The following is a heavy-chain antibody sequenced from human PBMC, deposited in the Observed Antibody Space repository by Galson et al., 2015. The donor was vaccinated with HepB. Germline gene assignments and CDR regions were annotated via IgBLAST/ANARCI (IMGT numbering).Heavy chain of an antibody. CDR3: ARARYPTSPPDS. D-gene: IGHD3-9*01. J-gene: IGHJ5*01. V-gene: IGHV3-53*04. CDR2: IYSGGSA. Sequence: SLRLSCAASGFSVSNNYMNWVRQAPGKGLEWVSTIYSGGSADYADSVKGRFTISRHNSKNMVFLQMNSLRAEDTAVYYCARARYPTSPPDSWGQGTLVIVSS. CDR1: GFSVSNNY.